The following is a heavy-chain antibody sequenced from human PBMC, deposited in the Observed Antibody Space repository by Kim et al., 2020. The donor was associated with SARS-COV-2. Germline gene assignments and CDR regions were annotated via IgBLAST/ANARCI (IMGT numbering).Heavy chain of an antibody. CDR1: GDSISSSSYY. V-gene: IGHV4-39*01. D-gene: IGHD5-12*01. J-gene: IGHJ4*02. CDR2: IYYSGTT. Sequence: SETLSLTCTVSGDSISSSSYYWGWIRQPPGKGLAWIGSIYYSGTTYYNPSLNSRVTISVDTSKNQFSLKLSSVTAADTAIYYCASGGWLRFLYWGQGTLVTVSS. CDR3: ASGGWLRFLY.